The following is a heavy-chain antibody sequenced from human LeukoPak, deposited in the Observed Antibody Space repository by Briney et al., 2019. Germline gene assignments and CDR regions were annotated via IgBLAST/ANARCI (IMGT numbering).Heavy chain of an antibody. CDR1: GGSISSGDYY. D-gene: IGHD6-13*01. CDR3: ARIPGIAAAGTGWFDP. CDR2: MSYSGST. Sequence: SETLSLTCTVSGGSISSGDYYWSWIRQPPGKGLEWIGYMSYSGSTYYNPSLKSRVTISVDTSKNQFSLKLSSVTAADTAVYYCARIPGIAAAGTGWFDPWGQGTLVTVSS. J-gene: IGHJ5*02. V-gene: IGHV4-30-4*01.